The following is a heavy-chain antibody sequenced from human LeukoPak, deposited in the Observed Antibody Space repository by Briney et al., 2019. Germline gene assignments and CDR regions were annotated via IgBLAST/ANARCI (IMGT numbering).Heavy chain of an antibody. Sequence: SETLSLTCAVYGGSFSGYYWSWIRQPPGKGLEWIGEINHSGSTNYNPSLKSRVTISVDTSKNQFSLKLSSVTAADTAVYYRARDILWFGTDAFDIWGQGTMVTVSS. V-gene: IGHV4-34*01. J-gene: IGHJ3*02. CDR2: INHSGST. D-gene: IGHD3-10*01. CDR3: ARDILWFGTDAFDI. CDR1: GGSFSGYY.